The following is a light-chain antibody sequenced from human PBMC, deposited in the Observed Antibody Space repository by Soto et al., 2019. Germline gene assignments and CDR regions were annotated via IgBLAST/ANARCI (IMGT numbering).Light chain of an antibody. CDR3: QQSYSTPIT. CDR1: QSISSY. V-gene: IGKV1-39*01. Sequence: IPTTPAPSSLAASLGDGVTITCRASQSISSYLNWYQQKPGKAPKLLIYAASSLQSGVPSRFSGSGSGTDFTLTICSLQPEDFATYYCQQSYSTPITFGQGTRLEI. CDR2: AAS. J-gene: IGKJ5*01.